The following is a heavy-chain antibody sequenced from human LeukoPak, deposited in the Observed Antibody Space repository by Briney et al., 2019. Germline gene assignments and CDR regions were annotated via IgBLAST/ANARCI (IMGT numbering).Heavy chain of an antibody. J-gene: IGHJ5*02. CDR1: GGSFSGYH. Sequence: SETLSLTCVVYGGSFSGYHWSWIRQSPGKGLEWIGEINHRGSTNYNPSLKRRVTMSLDTSKNQFSLKLSSVTAADTAVYYCARARIAVTGTGVNLDWFDPWGQGTLVTVSS. V-gene: IGHV4-34*01. CDR3: ARARIAVTGTGVNLDWFDP. CDR2: INHRGST. D-gene: IGHD6-19*01.